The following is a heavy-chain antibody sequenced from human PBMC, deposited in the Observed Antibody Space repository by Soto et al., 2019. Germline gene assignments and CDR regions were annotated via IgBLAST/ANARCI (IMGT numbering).Heavy chain of an antibody. CDR1: GFIFSSYG. D-gene: IGHD2-21*02. J-gene: IGHJ6*02. V-gene: IGHV3-48*02. CDR3: AIDKGLPMTATVYYYGMDS. CDR2: ISSSSSTI. Sequence: GSLRLSCAASGFIFSSYGMNWVRQAPGKGLEWVSYISSSSSTIYYVDSVKGRFTFSRDNAKNSLYLQMNSLRDEDTAVYYCAIDKGLPMTATVYYYGMDSWRQGTTVTVSS.